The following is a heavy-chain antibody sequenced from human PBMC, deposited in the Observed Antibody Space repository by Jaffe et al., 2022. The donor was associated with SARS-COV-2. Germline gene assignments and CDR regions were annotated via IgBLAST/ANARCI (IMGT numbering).Heavy chain of an antibody. CDR3: ARQRAALRRAEFDN. Sequence: QVQLQESGPGLVKPSQTLSLTCNVSGGSISSGGYYWNWIRQHPGKGLEWIGYIYYSGYTSYNPSLKSRVTISVDTSENHLSLKVTSVTAADTAVYYCARQRAALRRAEFDNWGQGALVTVSS. V-gene: IGHV4-31*03. CDR1: GGSISSGGYY. D-gene: IGHD3-16*01. CDR2: IYYSGYT. J-gene: IGHJ4*02.